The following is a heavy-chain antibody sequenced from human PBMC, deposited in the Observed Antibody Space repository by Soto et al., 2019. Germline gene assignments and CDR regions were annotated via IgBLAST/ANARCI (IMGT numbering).Heavy chain of an antibody. CDR3: ARARGNDWYSDY. J-gene: IGHJ4*02. V-gene: IGHV3-21*02. CDR2: ITHTGTTA. CDR1: GFSFSDYS. D-gene: IGHD2-21*02. Sequence: EVQLVESGGGLVRPGGSLRLSCTASGFSFSDYSFNWVRQAPGKGLEWVSSITHTGTTAYYADSVKGRFTISKDSADNSLILQMTSLRAEDTAVYPCARARGNDWYSDYWGQGTLVTVSS.